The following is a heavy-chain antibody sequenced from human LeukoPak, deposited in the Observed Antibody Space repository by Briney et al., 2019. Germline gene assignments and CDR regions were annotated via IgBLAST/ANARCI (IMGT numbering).Heavy chain of an antibody. V-gene: IGHV4-34*01. D-gene: IGHD2-8*01. CDR1: GGSFSDYS. CDR3: ARVAYRYSINDWSRIGLGAYASKYYYYMDV. CDR2: INPSGGT. Sequence: PSETLSLTCAVYGGSFSDYSWTWIRQPPGKGLEYIGEINPSGGTNHNPSLMSRVSMSVDTSKNQISLRVSSVTAGDTAVYYCARVAYRYSINDWSRIGLGAYASKYYYYMDVWAKGQRSPSR. J-gene: IGHJ6*03.